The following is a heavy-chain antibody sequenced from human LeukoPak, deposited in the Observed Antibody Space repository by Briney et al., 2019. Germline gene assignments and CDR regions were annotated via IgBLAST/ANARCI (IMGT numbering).Heavy chain of an antibody. D-gene: IGHD1-26*01. Sequence: PGGSLRLSCAASGFTFDDYAMHWVRQAPGKGLEWVSGISWNSGSIGYADSVKGRFTISRDNAKNSLYLQMNSLRAEDTALYYCAKDLMSGSHFHNWYFDLWGRGTLVTVSS. CDR2: ISWNSGSI. V-gene: IGHV3-9*01. J-gene: IGHJ2*01. CDR1: GFTFDDYA. CDR3: AKDLMSGSHFHNWYFDL.